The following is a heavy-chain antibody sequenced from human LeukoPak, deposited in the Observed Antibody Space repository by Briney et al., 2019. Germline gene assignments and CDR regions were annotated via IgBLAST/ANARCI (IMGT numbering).Heavy chain of an antibody. CDR2: IKQDGSEK. CDR1: GFTFSNFW. Sequence: PGGSLRLSFAASGFTFSNFWMSWVRQAPGKGLEWVANIKQDGSEKYYVDSVKGRFTISRDNAKNSLYLQMNSLRAEDTVVYYCARDRWGYDGTWVYYGMDVWGQGTTVTVSS. D-gene: IGHD5-12*01. CDR3: ARDRWGYDGTWVYYGMDV. V-gene: IGHV3-7*05. J-gene: IGHJ6*02.